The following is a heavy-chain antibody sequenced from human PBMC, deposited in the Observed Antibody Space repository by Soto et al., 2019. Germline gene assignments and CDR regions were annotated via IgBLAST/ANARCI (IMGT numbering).Heavy chain of an antibody. CDR2: ISGSGGST. CDR3: ARDLLDILMALGYYMDV. V-gene: IGHV3-23*01. J-gene: IGHJ6*03. Sequence: GGSLRLSCAASGFTFSSYAMSWVRQAPGKGLEWVSAISGSGGSTYYADSVKGRFTISRDNSKNTLYLQMNSLRAEDTAVYYCARDLLDILMALGYYMDVWGKGTTVNVS. D-gene: IGHD3-9*01. CDR1: GFTFSSYA.